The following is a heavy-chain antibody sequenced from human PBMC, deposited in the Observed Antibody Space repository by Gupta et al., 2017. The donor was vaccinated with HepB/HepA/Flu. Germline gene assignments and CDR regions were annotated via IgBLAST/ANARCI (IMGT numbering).Heavy chain of an antibody. CDR1: GGSISSGDHY. Sequence: QLQLQQSGPGLVKPSQTLSLTCTVSGGSISSGDHYWSWIRQPPGKGLEWIGYIFHTGSTYYIPSLKSRVIISVDTSKNQFSLKLSSVTAADTAVYYCARDTTYDILTQGYYGMDVWGQGTTVTVSS. CDR3: ARDTTYDILTQGYYGMDV. D-gene: IGHD3-9*01. V-gene: IGHV4-30-4*01. CDR2: IFHTGST. J-gene: IGHJ6*02.